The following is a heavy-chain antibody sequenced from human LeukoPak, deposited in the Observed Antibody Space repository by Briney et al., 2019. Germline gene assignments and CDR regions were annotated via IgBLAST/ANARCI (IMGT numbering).Heavy chain of an antibody. CDR3: ARGYDTTGYFSY. CDR1: GYTFTDFP. D-gene: IGHD3-22*01. V-gene: IGHV7-4-1*02. Sequence: ASVNVSCKASGYTFTDFPINWVRLAPGQGLEWMGWIDTNTGSPTYAQGFTGRFVFSLDTSVSTSYLQINSLKADDTAVYHCARGYDTTGYFSYWGQGTLVTVSS. CDR2: IDTNTGSP. J-gene: IGHJ4*02.